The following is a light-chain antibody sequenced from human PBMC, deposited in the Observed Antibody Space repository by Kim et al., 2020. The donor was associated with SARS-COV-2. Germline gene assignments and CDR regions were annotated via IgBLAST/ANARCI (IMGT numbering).Light chain of an antibody. J-gene: IGLJ1*01. Sequence: QSALTQPASVSGSPGQSITISCTGTRSDVGGYNYVSWYQQHPGKAPKLMIYDVSNRPSGVSNRFSGSKSGNTASLTISGLQAEDEADYYCSSYTSSSTYGFGTGTKVTVL. CDR2: DVS. CDR3: SSYTSSSTYG. CDR1: RSDVGGYNY. V-gene: IGLV2-14*03.